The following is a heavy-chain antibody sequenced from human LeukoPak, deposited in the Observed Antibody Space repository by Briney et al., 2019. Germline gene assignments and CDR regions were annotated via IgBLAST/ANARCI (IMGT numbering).Heavy chain of an antibody. CDR3: ARRVGYSYGLNWFDP. V-gene: IGHV5-51*01. CDR2: IYPGDSDT. D-gene: IGHD5-18*01. CDR1: GYSFSNYW. J-gene: IGHJ5*02. Sequence: GESLKISCKGSGYSFSNYWIGWVRQMPGKGLEWMGIIYPGDSDTRYSPSFQGQVTISADKSISTAYLQWSSLKASDTAMYYCARRVGYSYGLNWFDPWGQGTLVTVSS.